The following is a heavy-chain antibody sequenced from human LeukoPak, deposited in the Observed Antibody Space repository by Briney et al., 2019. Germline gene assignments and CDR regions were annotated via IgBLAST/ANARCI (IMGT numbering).Heavy chain of an antibody. Sequence: GGSLRLSCEASGFTFSSYWMDWVRQVPGKGLEWVANIKQDGIEKYFVGSVKGRFAISRDNAKNSLYLQMNSLRVEDTAGYYCAREGMVRGVPDAFDLWGQGTMVTVSS. J-gene: IGHJ3*01. D-gene: IGHD3-10*01. CDR3: AREGMVRGVPDAFDL. CDR2: IKQDGIEK. CDR1: GFTFSSYW. V-gene: IGHV3-7*01.